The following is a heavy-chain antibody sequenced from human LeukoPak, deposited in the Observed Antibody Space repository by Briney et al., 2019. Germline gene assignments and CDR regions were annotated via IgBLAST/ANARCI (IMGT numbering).Heavy chain of an antibody. CDR3: ARGRGNYYDSSGYRSFDY. J-gene: IGHJ4*02. CDR2: IYYSGST. CDR1: GYSISSGYY. Sequence: SETLSLTCTVSGYSISSGYYWGWIRQPPGKGLEWIGYIYYSGSTNYNPSLKSRVTISVDTSKNQFSLKLSSVTAADTAVYYCARGRGNYYDSSGYRSFDYWGQGTLVTVSS. V-gene: IGHV4-38-2*02. D-gene: IGHD3-22*01.